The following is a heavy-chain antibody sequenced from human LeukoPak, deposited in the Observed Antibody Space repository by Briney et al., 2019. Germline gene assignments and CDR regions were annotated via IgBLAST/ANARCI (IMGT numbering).Heavy chain of an antibody. D-gene: IGHD2-15*01. J-gene: IGHJ4*02. CDR1: GGTFSSYA. Sequence: SVKVSCKASGGTFSSYAISWVRQAPGQGLEWMGGIIPIFGTANYAQKFQGRVTMTTDTSTSTAYMELRSLRSDDTAVYYCARMVVSGEFDYWGQGTLVTVSS. CDR2: IIPIFGTA. CDR3: ARMVVSGEFDY. V-gene: IGHV1-69*05.